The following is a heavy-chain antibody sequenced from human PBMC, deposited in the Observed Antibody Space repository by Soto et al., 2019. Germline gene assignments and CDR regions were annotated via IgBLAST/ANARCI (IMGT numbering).Heavy chain of an antibody. CDR3: ARDLPGVVVPAATEPTHFDY. V-gene: IGHV3-33*01. CDR1: GFTFSSYG. Sequence: GGSLRLSCAASGFTFSSYGMHWVRQAPGKGLEWVAVIWYDGSNKYYADSVKGQFTISRDNSKNTLYLQMNSLRAEDTAVYYCARDLPGVVVPAATEPTHFDYWGQGTLVTVSS. J-gene: IGHJ4*02. CDR2: IWYDGSNK. D-gene: IGHD2-2*01.